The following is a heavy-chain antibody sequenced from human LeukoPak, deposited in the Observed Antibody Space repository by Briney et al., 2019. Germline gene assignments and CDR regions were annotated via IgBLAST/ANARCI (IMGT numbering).Heavy chain of an antibody. CDR1: GGSFSGYY. Sequence: SETLSLTCAVYGGSFSGYYWSWIRQPPGKGLERIGEINHSGSTNYNPSLKSRVTISVDTSKNQFSLKLSSVTAADTAVYYCARQRSGPSGLYYYYYYMDVWGKGTTVTVSS. D-gene: IGHD3-3*01. CDR2: INHSGST. V-gene: IGHV4-34*01. CDR3: ARQRSGPSGLYYYYYYMDV. J-gene: IGHJ6*03.